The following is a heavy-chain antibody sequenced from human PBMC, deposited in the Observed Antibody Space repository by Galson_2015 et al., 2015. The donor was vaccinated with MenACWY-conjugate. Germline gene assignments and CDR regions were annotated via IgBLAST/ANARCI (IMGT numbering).Heavy chain of an antibody. CDR3: VSDKSFHVDVRYDILDV. Sequence: SLRLSCAGSGFFFDNYWMTWVRQAPGKGLEWVANINKDGTKKNYVDSVKGRFTISRDNAESSLFLQMNSLSAEDTALYYCVSDKSFHVDVRYDILDVWGQGTMFSVSS. J-gene: IGHJ3*01. CDR1: GFFFDNYW. CDR2: INKDGTKK. D-gene: IGHD3-22*01. V-gene: IGHV3-7*01.